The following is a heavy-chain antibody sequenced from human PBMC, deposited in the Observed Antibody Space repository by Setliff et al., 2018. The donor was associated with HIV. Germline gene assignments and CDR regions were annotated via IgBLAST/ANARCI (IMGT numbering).Heavy chain of an antibody. CDR2: IYYSGST. V-gene: IGHV4-39*01. J-gene: IGHJ3*02. D-gene: IGHD5-18*01. CDR1: GVSICSSSYY. CDR3: ARRQQLWLLYAFDI. Sequence: SETLSLTCTVSGVSICSSSYYWGWIRKPPGKGLEWIGSIYYSGSTYYNPSLKSRVTIYVDTSKNQFSLKLSSVNAADAAVYYCARRQQLWLLYAFDIWGQGTRVTVS.